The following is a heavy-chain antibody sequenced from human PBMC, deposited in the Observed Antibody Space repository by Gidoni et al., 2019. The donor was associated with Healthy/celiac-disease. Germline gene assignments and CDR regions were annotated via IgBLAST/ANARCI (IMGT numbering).Heavy chain of an antibody. CDR1: GFTFSRYS. Sequence: EVQLVESGGGLVKPGGSLRLSCAASGFTFSRYSMNWVRQAPGKGLEWVSSISSSSSYIYYADSVKGRFTISRDNAKNSLYLQMNSLRAEDTAVYYCATAAGILTGFHYYGMDVWGQGTTVTVSS. V-gene: IGHV3-21*01. CDR2: ISSSSSYI. J-gene: IGHJ6*02. D-gene: IGHD3-9*01. CDR3: ATAAGILTGFHYYGMDV.